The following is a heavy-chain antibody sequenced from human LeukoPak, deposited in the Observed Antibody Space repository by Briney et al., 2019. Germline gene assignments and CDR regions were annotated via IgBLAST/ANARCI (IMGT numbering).Heavy chain of an antibody. CDR1: GGSISSGGYY. D-gene: IGHD6-6*01. CDR2: IYYSGST. CDR3: ARRRNVAAPFDY. J-gene: IGHJ4*02. Sequence: SQTLSLTCTVSGGSISSGGYYWSWIRQHPGKGLEWIGYIYYSGSTYYNPSLKSRVTISVDTSKNQFSLKLSSVTAADTAVYYCARRRNVAAPFDYWGQGTLVTVSS. V-gene: IGHV4-31*03.